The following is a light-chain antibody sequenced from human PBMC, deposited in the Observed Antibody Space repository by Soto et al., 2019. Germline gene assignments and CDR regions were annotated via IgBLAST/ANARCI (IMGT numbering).Light chain of an antibody. CDR1: SSNSGNHY. J-gene: IGLJ2*01. CDR3: ATWDRSLRVGV. CDR2: DND. Sequence: QSVLTQPPSVSAAPGQKVTISCSGSSSNSGNHYVFWYQQLPGTAPKLLIDDNDKRPSEIPDRSPGSKSGTSATLGITGLQTGDEADYYCATWDRSLRVGVFGGGTKLTVL. V-gene: IGLV1-51*01.